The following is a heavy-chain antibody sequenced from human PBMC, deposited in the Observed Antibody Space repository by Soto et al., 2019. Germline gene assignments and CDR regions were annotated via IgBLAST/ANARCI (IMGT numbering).Heavy chain of an antibody. J-gene: IGHJ4*02. Sequence: SETLSLTCTVSGGSISSYYWSWIRQPPGKGLEWIGDIYYSGSTNYNPSLKSRVTISVDTSKNQFSLKLSSVTAADTAVYYCAGHRIRYFDWLLFDYWGQGTLVTVSS. V-gene: IGHV4-59*08. CDR1: GGSISSYY. CDR2: IYYSGST. D-gene: IGHD3-9*01. CDR3: AGHRIRYFDWLLFDY.